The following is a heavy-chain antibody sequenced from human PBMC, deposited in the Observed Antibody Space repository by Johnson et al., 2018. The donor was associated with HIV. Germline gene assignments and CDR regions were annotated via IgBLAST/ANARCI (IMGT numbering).Heavy chain of an antibody. CDR3: TTGGDYYDSRVAAFDI. J-gene: IGHJ3*02. V-gene: IGHV3-15*01. D-gene: IGHD3-22*01. CDR1: GFTFSNAW. Sequence: VQLVESGGGLVKPGGSLRLSCAASGFTFSNAWMSWVRQAPGKGLEWVGRIKSKTDGGTTDYAAPVKGRFTISRDDSKNTLYLQMNSLKTEDTAVYYCTTGGDYYDSRVAAFDIWGQGTMVTVSS. CDR2: IKSKTDGGTT.